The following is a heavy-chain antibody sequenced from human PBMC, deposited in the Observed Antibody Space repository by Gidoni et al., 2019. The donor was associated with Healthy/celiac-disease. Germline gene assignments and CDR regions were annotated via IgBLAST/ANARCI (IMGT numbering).Heavy chain of an antibody. CDR1: GFTFSSHG. V-gene: IGHV3-33*08. D-gene: IGHD3-3*01. Sequence: QVQLVESGGGVVQPGRSLRLSCAASGFTFSSHGMHWVRQAPGKGREWVAVIWYDGSNKYYADSVKGRFTISRDNSKNTLYLQMNSLRAEDTAVYYCAREMVSYYDFWSGYYPIYGMDVWGQGTTVTVSS. CDR3: AREMVSYYDFWSGYYPIYGMDV. CDR2: IWYDGSNK. J-gene: IGHJ6*02.